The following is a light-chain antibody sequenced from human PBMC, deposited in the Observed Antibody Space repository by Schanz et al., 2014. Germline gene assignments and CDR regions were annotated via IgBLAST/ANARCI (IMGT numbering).Light chain of an antibody. CDR3: QQYGTSPLT. CDR2: GAS. V-gene: IGKV3-20*01. CDR1: QSVSSN. J-gene: IGKJ4*01. Sequence: EIVLTQSPATLSLSPGERATLSCRASQSVSSNLAWYQQKPGQPPRLLIFGASSRAAGIPDRFSGSGSGTDFTLTISRLEPEDFAVYYCQQYGTSPLTFGGGTKVGIK.